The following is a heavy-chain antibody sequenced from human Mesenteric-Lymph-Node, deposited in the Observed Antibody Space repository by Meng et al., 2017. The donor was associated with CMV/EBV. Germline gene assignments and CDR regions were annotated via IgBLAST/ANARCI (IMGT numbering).Heavy chain of an antibody. D-gene: IGHD3-3*01. J-gene: IGHJ4*02. Sequence: GSLRLSFAASGFTFSSYWMSWVRQAPGKGLEWVANIKQDGSEKYYVDSVKGRFTISRDNAKNSLYLQMNSLRAEDTAVYYCARDRWFLEWLLPLDFWGQGTLVTVSS. CDR3: ARDRWFLEWLLPLDF. CDR2: IKQDGSEK. V-gene: IGHV3-7*01. CDR1: GFTFSSYW.